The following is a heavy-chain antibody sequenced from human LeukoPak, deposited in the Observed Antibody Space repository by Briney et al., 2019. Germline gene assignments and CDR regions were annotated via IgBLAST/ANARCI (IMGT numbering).Heavy chain of an antibody. J-gene: IGHJ5*02. CDR2: ISRNSDTT. V-gene: IGHV3-9*01. CDR3: AKAKRPWQWLGSFDP. Sequence: GRSLRLSCAAYEFTFEYFAMTWVRQAPGRGLEWVSTISRNSDTTDYADSVKGRFAISRDNAKKSLFLQMNSLRAEDTAIYFCAKAKRPWQWLGSFDPWAREPWSPSPQ. D-gene: IGHD6-19*01. CDR1: EFTFEYFA.